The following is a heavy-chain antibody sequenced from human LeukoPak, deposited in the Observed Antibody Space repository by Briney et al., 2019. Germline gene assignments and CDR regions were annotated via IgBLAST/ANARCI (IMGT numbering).Heavy chain of an antibody. Sequence: SETLSLTCTVSGGSISSYYWSWIRQPAGKGLGWIGRIYTSGSTNYNPSLKSRVTMSVDTSKNQFSLKLSSVTAADTAVYYCARDRDYGSGSYYGYWGQGTLVTVSS. CDR2: IYTSGST. V-gene: IGHV4-4*07. CDR3: ARDRDYGSGSYYGY. CDR1: GGSISSYY. D-gene: IGHD3-10*01. J-gene: IGHJ4*02.